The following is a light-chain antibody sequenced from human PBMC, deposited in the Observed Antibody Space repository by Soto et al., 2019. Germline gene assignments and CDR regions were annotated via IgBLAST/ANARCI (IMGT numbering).Light chain of an antibody. J-gene: IGKJ1*01. CDR1: QSVITD. V-gene: IGKV3-15*01. CDR3: QRYRDWPWT. Sequence: EIVLTQSPAPLSVSPGERATLSCRASQSVITDLAWYQQKPGQAPRLLIYDASTRATGIPARFSGSGSGTEFTLTISSLQSDDSALYFCQRYRDWPWTFGQGTKVDIK. CDR2: DAS.